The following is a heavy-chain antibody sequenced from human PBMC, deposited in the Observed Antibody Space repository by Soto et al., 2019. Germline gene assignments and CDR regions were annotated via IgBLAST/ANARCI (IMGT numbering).Heavy chain of an antibody. J-gene: IGHJ6*02. CDR1: GFTFSSCG. V-gene: IGHV3-33*01. Sequence: QPGGSLRLSCAASGFTFSSCGMHWVRQAPGKGLEWVAVIWYDGSNKYYADSVKGRFTISRDNSKNTLYLQMNSLRAEDTAVYYCARDLGRDYYYYGMDVWGQGTTVTVSS. CDR3: ARDLGRDYYYYGMDV. CDR2: IWYDGSNK.